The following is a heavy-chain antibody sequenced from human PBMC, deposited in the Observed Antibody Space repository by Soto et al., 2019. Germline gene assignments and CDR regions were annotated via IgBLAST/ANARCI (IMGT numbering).Heavy chain of an antibody. D-gene: IGHD2-2*03. CDR3: ARGWIGDLNDAFDI. CDR2: INIYGSST. V-gene: IGHV3-74*01. CDR1: GFTFSRYW. Sequence: GGSLRLSCAASGFTFSRYWMHWVRQAPGKGLVWVSRINIYGSSTDYADSVKGRFTISRDNAKNMLYLQMNSLRVEDSAVYYCARGWIGDLNDAFDIWRQGTMVTVSS. J-gene: IGHJ3*02.